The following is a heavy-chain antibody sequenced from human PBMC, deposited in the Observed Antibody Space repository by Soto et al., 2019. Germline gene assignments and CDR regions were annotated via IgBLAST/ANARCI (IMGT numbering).Heavy chain of an antibody. V-gene: IGHV1-2*02. D-gene: IGHD5-18*01. CDR3: ARTRQIQLWLTIDY. CDR1: GYTFTGYY. Sequence: ASVKVSCKASGYTFTGYYMHWVRQAPGQGLEWMGWINPNSGGTNYAQKFQGRVTMTRDTSISTAYMELSRLRSDDTAVYYCARTRQIQLWLTIDYWGQGTLVTVSS. J-gene: IGHJ4*02. CDR2: INPNSGGT.